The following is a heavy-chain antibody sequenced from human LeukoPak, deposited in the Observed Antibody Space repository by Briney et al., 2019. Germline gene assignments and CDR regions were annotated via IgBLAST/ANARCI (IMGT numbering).Heavy chain of an antibody. V-gene: IGHV4-59*01. CDR2: IYSSGYT. CDR1: GGYISSYY. J-gene: IGHJ4*02. CDR3: ARGLAVAGV. Sequence: SETLSLTCSVSGGYISSYYWRWLRQPPGKGLVLIVFIYSSGYTNYNPSLTSRVTMSVDTSKNQFSLQLSSVTAADTAVYYCARGLAVAGVWGQGTLVTVSS. D-gene: IGHD6-19*01.